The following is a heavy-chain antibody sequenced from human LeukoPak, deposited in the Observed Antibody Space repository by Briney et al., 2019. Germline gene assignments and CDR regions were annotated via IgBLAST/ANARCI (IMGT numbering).Heavy chain of an antibody. D-gene: IGHD3-3*01. CDR2: ISSSSTI. Sequence: GGSLRLSCAASGFTFSSYSMNWVRQAPGKGLEWVSYISSSSTIYYADSVKGRFTISRDNAKNSLYLQMNSLRAEDTAVYYCARSLRNAFDIWGQGRMVTVSS. CDR3: ARSLRNAFDI. J-gene: IGHJ3*02. V-gene: IGHV3-48*01. CDR1: GFTFSSYS.